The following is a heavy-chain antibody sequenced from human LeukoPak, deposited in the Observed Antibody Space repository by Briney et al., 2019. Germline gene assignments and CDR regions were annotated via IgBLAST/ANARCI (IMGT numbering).Heavy chain of an antibody. Sequence: PSETLSLTCAVYGGSFSGYCWSWIRQPPGKGLEWIGEINHSGSTNYNPSLKSRVTISVDTSKNQFSLKLSSVTAADTAVYYCARISISFGMDVWGQGTTVTVSS. D-gene: IGHD3-3*01. CDR1: GGSFSGYC. CDR3: ARISISFGMDV. J-gene: IGHJ6*02. V-gene: IGHV4-34*01. CDR2: INHSGST.